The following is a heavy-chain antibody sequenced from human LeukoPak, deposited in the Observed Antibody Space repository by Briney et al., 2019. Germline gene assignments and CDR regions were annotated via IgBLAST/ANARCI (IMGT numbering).Heavy chain of an antibody. CDR3: ARDLAGITATPGDN. Sequence: GGSLRLSCAASGFTFSSYAMTWVRQAPGKGLKWVSGIGGSGSNTYYADSVRGRFTISRDNSKNTLYLQMNSLRAEDTAVYYCARDLAGITATPGDNWGQGTLVTVSS. J-gene: IGHJ4*02. CDR1: GFTFSSYA. V-gene: IGHV3-23*01. CDR2: IGGSGSNT. D-gene: IGHD1-20*01.